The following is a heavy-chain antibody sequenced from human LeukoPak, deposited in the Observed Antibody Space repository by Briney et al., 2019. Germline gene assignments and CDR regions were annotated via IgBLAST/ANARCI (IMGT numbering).Heavy chain of an antibody. V-gene: IGHV3-30*02. J-gene: IGHJ4*02. CDR2: IRYDGSNK. Sequence: GGSLRLSCAASGFTFSSYGMHWVRQGPGKGLERVAFIRYDGSNKYYADSVRGRFTISRDNSKNTLYLQMNSLRAEDTAVYYCAKDPVASDYWGQGTLVTLSS. CDR1: GFTFSSYG. D-gene: IGHD4-23*01. CDR3: AKDPVASDY.